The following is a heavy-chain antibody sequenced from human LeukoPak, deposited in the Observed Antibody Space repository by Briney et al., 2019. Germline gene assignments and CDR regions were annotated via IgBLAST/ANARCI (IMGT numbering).Heavy chain of an antibody. CDR1: GFTFSSYS. V-gene: IGHV3-48*02. CDR2: ISSSSSTI. CDR3: ARDQGTYYYYGMDV. J-gene: IGHJ6*02. Sequence: PGGSLRLSCAASGFTFSSYSMNWVRQAPGKGLEWVSYISSSSSTIYYADSVKGRFTISRDNAKNSLYLQMNSLRDEATAVYYCARDQGTYYYYGMDVWGQGTTVTVSS. D-gene: IGHD1-1*01.